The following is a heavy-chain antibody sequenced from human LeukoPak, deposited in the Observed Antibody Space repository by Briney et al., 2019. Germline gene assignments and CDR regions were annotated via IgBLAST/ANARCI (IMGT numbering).Heavy chain of an antibody. V-gene: IGHV4-34*01. D-gene: IGHD3-10*01. J-gene: IGHJ5*02. CDR3: ARDASVLLWFGDASNHFDP. Sequence: PSETLSLTCPGYGGSFSGYYWSWLRQPPGKGLEWIGEINHSGSTNYNPSLKSRVTISVDTSKNRFSLKLGSVTAADTAVYYCARDASVLLWFGDASNHFDPWGQGTLVTVSS. CDR2: INHSGST. CDR1: GGSFSGYY.